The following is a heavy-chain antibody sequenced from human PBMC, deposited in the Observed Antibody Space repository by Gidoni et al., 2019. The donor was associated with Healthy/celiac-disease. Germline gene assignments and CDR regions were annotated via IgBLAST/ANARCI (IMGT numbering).Heavy chain of an antibody. V-gene: IGHV4-34*01. J-gene: IGHJ4*02. CDR2: ITHSGST. Sequence: HVQLQQWGAGLLTPSETLSRTCAVYGGSFSGYYWRWIRQPPGNGLEWSGEITHSGSTTYNPSLKIRVTISVDTLKNQFSLQLSAVTAADTAVYDGARGHIAAGYWGQGTLVTVSS. D-gene: IGHD6-13*01. CDR3: ARGHIAAGY. CDR1: GGSFSGYY.